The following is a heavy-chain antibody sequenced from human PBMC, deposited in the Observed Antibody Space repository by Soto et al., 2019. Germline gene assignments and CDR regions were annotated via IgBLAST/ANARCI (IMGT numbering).Heavy chain of an antibody. V-gene: IGHV3-23*01. CDR2: IRGGGGST. D-gene: IGHD3-9*01. CDR1: GFTFSSYA. CDR3: AKETNYDILTGPLDY. Sequence: GGSLRLSCVASGFTFSSYAMSWVRQAPGKGLEWVSAIRGGGGSTHYADSVKGRFTISRDNSKDTLYLQMNSLRAEDTAVYYCAKETNYDILTGPLDYWGQGTLVTVSS. J-gene: IGHJ4*02.